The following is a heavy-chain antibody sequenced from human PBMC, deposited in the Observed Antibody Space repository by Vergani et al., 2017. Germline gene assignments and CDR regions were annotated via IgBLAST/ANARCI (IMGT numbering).Heavy chain of an antibody. CDR2: IYHSGST. D-gene: IGHD6-6*01. V-gene: IGHV4-4*02. CDR3: ARDASSSSREWYFDL. Sequence: QVQLQESGPGLVKPSGTLSLTCAVSGGYISSSNWWRWVRQPPGKGLEWIGEIYHSGSTNYNPSLKSRVTISVDKSKNQFSLKLSSVPAADTAGYYCARDASSSSREWYFDLWGRGTLVTVSS. CDR1: GGYISSSNW. J-gene: IGHJ2*01.